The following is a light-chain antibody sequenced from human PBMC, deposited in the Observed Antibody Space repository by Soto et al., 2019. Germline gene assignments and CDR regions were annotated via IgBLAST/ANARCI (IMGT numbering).Light chain of an antibody. V-gene: IGKV3-15*01. CDR1: QSVSIN. Sequence: EIVMTQSPATLSVSPGERATLSCRASQSVSINLAWYQQKTGQAPRLLIYGASTRATGIPSRFSGSGSGTEFTLTISSLQSEDVAFYYCQQYDHWSAFGQGTKVEIK. CDR2: GAS. J-gene: IGKJ1*01. CDR3: QQYDHWSA.